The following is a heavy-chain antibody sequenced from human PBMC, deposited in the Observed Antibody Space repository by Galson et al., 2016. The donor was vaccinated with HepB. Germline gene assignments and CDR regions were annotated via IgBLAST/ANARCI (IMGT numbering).Heavy chain of an antibody. V-gene: IGHV3-30*04. CDR3: ATEPGALVWGDS. J-gene: IGHJ4*02. CDR2: ISYDGSNQ. CDR1: EFTFSTYA. D-gene: IGHD3-10*01. Sequence: SLRLSCAASEFTFSTYAMHWVRQAPGKGLEWVAVISYDGSNQYYADSVKGRFTTSRDNSKNTLFLQMNSLRPEDTGAYYCATEPGALVWGDSWGQGTLVTVSS.